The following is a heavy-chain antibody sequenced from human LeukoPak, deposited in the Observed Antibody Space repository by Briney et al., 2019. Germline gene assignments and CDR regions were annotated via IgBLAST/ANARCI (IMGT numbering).Heavy chain of an antibody. CDR1: GGTFSSYA. Sequence: SVKVSCKASGGTFSSYAISWVRQAPGQGLEWMGGIIPIFGTANYAQKFQGRVTMTRDTSTSTVYMELSSLRSEDTAVYYCARGAHLRGYSYGYYSYWGQGTLVTVSS. J-gene: IGHJ4*02. V-gene: IGHV1-69*05. D-gene: IGHD5-18*01. CDR3: ARGAHLRGYSYGYYSY. CDR2: IIPIFGTA.